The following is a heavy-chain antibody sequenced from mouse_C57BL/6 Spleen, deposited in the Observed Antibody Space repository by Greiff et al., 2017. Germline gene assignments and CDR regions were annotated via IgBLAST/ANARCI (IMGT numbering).Heavy chain of an antibody. Sequence: QVQLQQPGAELVKPGASVKMSCKASGYTFTSYWITWVKQRPGQGLEWIGDISPGSGSTNYNEKFKSKATLTVDTSSSTAYMQLSSLTSEDSAVYYCARSDGSSRWFAYWGQGTLVTVSA. V-gene: IGHV1-55*01. CDR1: GYTFTSYW. CDR3: ARSDGSSRWFAY. CDR2: ISPGSGST. J-gene: IGHJ3*01. D-gene: IGHD1-1*01.